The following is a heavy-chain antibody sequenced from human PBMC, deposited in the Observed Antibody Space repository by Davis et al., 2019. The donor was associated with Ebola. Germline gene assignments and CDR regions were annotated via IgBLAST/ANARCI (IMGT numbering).Heavy chain of an antibody. J-gene: IGHJ6*02. CDR1: GFALRTYS. Sequence: PGGSLRLSCAASGFALRTYSFHWVRQAPGKGLEWVAVTSHDGRHIDYADPVKGRFTISRDNSENTLHLQMNSLRPEDTAVYYCARRQYDLSSVYYSGNFQYAMDVWGQGTTVTVSS. CDR2: TSHDGRHI. D-gene: IGHD3/OR15-3a*01. V-gene: IGHV3-30*04. CDR3: ARRQYDLSSVYYSGNFQYAMDV.